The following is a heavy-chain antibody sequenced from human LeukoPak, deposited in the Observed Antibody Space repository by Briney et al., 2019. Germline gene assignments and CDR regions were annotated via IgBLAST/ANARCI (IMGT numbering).Heavy chain of an antibody. Sequence: KPSETLSLTCAVYGGSFSGYYWSWIRQPPGKGLEWIGEINHSGSTNYNPSLKSRVTISVDTSKNQFSLKLSSVTAADTAVYYCARAWDSSSWYYVGATIFDYWGQGTLVTVSS. CDR3: ARAWDSSSWYYVGATIFDY. CDR1: GGSFSGYY. V-gene: IGHV4-34*01. J-gene: IGHJ4*02. CDR2: INHSGST. D-gene: IGHD6-13*01.